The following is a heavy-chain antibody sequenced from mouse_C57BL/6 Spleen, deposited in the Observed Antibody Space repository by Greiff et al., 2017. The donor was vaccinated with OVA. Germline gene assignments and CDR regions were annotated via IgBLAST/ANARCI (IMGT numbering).Heavy chain of an antibody. Sequence: EVQLQESGPGLVKPSQSLSLTCSVTGYSITSGYYWNWIRQFPGNKLEWMGYLSYDGSNNYNPSLKNRIYITRDTSKNQFFLKLKSVTTEDTATYYCARDRAMDYWGQGTSVTVSS. CDR3: ARDRAMDY. J-gene: IGHJ4*01. V-gene: IGHV3-6*01. CDR1: GYSITSGYY. CDR2: LSYDGSN.